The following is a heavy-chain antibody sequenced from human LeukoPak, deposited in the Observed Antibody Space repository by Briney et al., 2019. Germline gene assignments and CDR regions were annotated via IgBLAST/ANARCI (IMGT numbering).Heavy chain of an antibody. CDR2: ISAYNGNT. V-gene: IGHV1-18*04. J-gene: IGHJ4*02. CDR3: ARDDYGDYPNPYYFDY. D-gene: IGHD4-17*01. Sequence: ATVKISCKVSGYTFTDHYMHWVRRAPGQGLEWMGWISAYNGNTNYAQKLQGRVTMTTDTSTSTAYMELRSLRSDDTAVYYCARDDYGDYPNPYYFDYWGQGTLVTVSS. CDR1: GYTFTDHY.